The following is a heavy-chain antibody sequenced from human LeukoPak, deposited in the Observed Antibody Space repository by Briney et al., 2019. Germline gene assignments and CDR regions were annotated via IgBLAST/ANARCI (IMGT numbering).Heavy chain of an antibody. CDR2: INHSGST. CDR1: GGSFSGYY. J-gene: IGHJ4*02. V-gene: IGHV4-34*01. CDR3: ARVETRQQLDY. D-gene: IGHD6-13*01. Sequence: PSETLSLTCAVYGGSFSGYYWSWIRQPPGKGLEWIGEINHSGSTNYNPSLKSRVTISVDTSKNQFSLKLSSVTAADTAVYYCARVETRQQLDYWGQGTLVTVSS.